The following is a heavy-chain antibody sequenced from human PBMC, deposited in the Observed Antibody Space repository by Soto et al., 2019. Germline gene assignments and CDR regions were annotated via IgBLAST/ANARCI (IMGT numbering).Heavy chain of an antibody. CDR2: INPDGSEK. J-gene: IGHJ4*02. CDR3: SRSLDS. Sequence: GGSLRLSCAASGFTFSSFWMDWVRQAPGRGLEWVANINPDGSEKQYVDSVKGRFTISRDNAKNSLYLQMSSVTAEDSALYYCSRSLDSWGQGTRVTVSS. CDR1: GFTFSSFW. V-gene: IGHV3-7*01.